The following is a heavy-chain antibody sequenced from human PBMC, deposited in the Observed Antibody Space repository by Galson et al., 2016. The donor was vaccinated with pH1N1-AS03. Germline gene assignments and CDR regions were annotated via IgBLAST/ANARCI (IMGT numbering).Heavy chain of an antibody. V-gene: IGHV3-15*01. J-gene: IGHJ4*02. CDR2: IKSQIYGGTI. Sequence: SLRLSCAASGFTFSDYYMDWVRQAPGKGLEWVGRIKSQIYGGTIDYAAPVKGRFTISRDDSKDTLSLQMNSLETEDTAVYYCTTGLYDTGGVDHWGQGTLVTVSS. D-gene: IGHD3-16*01. CDR3: TTGLYDTGGVDH. CDR1: GFTFSDYY.